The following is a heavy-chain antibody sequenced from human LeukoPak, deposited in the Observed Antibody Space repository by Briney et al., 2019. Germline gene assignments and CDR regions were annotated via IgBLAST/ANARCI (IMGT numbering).Heavy chain of an antibody. CDR2: IYYSGST. CDR1: GGSISSSSYY. V-gene: IGHV4-39*01. CDR3: ARGTRYYYYYMDV. J-gene: IGHJ6*03. Sequence: SETLSLTCTVSGGSISSSSYYWGWIRQPPGKGLEWIGSIYYSGSTYYNPSLKSRVTISVDTSKNQFSLKLSSVTAADTAVYYCARGTRYYYYYMDVWGKGTTVTVSS.